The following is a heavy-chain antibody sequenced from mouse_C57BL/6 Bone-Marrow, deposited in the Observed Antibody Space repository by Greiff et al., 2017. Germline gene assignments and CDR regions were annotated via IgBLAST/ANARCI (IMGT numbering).Heavy chain of an antibody. Sequence: VQLQESGAELARPGASVKLSCKASGYTFTSYGISWVKQRTGQGLEWIGEINPSSGNTYYNEKFKGKATLTADKSSSTAYMELRSLTSADSAVYFCANGRYFDVWGTGTTVTVSS. V-gene: IGHV1-81*01. J-gene: IGHJ1*03. CDR3: ANGRYFDV. CDR2: INPSSGNT. CDR1: GYTFTSYG. D-gene: IGHD1-1*02.